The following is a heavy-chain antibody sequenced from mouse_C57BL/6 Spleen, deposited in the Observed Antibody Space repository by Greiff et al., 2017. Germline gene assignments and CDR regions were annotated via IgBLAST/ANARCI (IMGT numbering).Heavy chain of an antibody. D-gene: IGHD1-1*01. Sequence: VQLQQSGPVLVKPGASVKMSCKASGYTFTDYYMNWVKQSHGKSLEWIGVINPYNGGTSYNQKFKGKATLTVDKSSSTAYMELNSLTSEDSAVYYCARDYGSAFAYWGQGTLVTVSA. CDR3: ARDYGSAFAY. J-gene: IGHJ3*01. CDR1: GYTFTDYY. V-gene: IGHV1-19*01. CDR2: INPYNGGT.